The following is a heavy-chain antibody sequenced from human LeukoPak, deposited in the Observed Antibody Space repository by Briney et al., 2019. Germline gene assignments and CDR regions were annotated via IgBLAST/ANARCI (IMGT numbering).Heavy chain of an antibody. CDR3: ARAHGSGGDYFDY. CDR1: GGSISSGAYF. Sequence: PSQTLSLTCTVSGGSISSGAYFWSWIRQHPGKGLEWIGFIYYSGTTYYNPSLKSRLTLSKDTSKNYFSLTLSSVTAADTAVYYCARAHGSGGDYFDYWGQGTLVTVSS. D-gene: IGHD5-12*01. J-gene: IGHJ4*02. V-gene: IGHV4-31*03. CDR2: IYYSGTT.